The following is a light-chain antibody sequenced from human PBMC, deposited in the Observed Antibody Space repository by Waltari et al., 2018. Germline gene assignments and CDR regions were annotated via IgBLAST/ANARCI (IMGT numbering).Light chain of an antibody. Sequence: QTVVTQEPSLSVSPGGTVTLTCALSSGSLSTTSYATWYQQTPGPAPRTLVYTADARSSGVPDRFSGSILGNTAALTITGAQADDESDYYCALYMGSGIWVFGGGTRLTVL. CDR3: ALYMGSGIWV. CDR1: SGSLSTTSY. CDR2: TAD. J-gene: IGLJ3*02. V-gene: IGLV8-61*01.